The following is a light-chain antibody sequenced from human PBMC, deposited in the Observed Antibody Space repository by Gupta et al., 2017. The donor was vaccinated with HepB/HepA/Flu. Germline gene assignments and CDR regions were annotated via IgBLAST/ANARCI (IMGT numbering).Light chain of an antibody. J-gene: IGLJ2*01. CDR3: FLSHVAVRV. V-gene: IGLV7-46*01. CDR2: DTT. CDR1: SGPVTSGHY. Sequence: VVVPQEPSLTLSQGGTVTSTCGSNSGPVTSGHYTYWFQQKPGQAPRTLIYDTTKKHAWTPARFSGSLLGGKAALVLTGAQPGDEAEYQCFLSHVAVRVFGGGTRLTVL.